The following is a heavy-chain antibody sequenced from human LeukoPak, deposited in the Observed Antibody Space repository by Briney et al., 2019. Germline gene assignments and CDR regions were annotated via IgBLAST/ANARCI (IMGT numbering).Heavy chain of an antibody. CDR3: AKVSAMVRGVLYGMDV. CDR2: ISGSGGST. CDR1: GFTFSSYA. D-gene: IGHD3-10*01. V-gene: IGHV3-23*01. J-gene: IGHJ6*02. Sequence: GGSLRLSCAASGFTFSSYAMSWVRQAPGKGLEWDSAISGSGGSTYYADSVKGRFTISRDNSKNTLYLQMNSLRAEDTAVYYCAKVSAMVRGVLYGMDVWGQGTTVTVSS.